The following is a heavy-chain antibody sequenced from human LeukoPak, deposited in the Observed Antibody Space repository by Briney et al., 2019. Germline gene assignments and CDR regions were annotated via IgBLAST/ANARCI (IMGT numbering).Heavy chain of an antibody. CDR3: ARGGTTGTTPTDY. CDR2: IWYDGSNK. Sequence: GRSLRLSCAASGFTFRSYGMHWVRQAPGKGLGWVAVIWYDGSNKYYADSVKGRFTISRDNSKNTLYLQMNSLRAEDTAVYYCARGGTTGTTPTDYWGQGTLVTVSS. D-gene: IGHD1-1*01. V-gene: IGHV3-33*08. J-gene: IGHJ4*02. CDR1: GFTFRSYG.